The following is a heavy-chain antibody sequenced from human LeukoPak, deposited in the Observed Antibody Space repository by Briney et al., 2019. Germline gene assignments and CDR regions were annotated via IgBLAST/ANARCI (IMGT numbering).Heavy chain of an antibody. J-gene: IGHJ6*04. D-gene: IGHD2-2*01. CDR2: ISAYNGNT. V-gene: IGHV1-18*04. CDR3: ARSGVPAAPKDYYYGMDV. Sequence: GASVKVSCKASGYTFTSYGISWVRQAPGQGLEWMGWISAYNGNTNHAQKLQGRVTMTTDTSTSTAYMELRSLRSDDTAVYYCARSGVPAAPKDYYYGMDVWGKGTTVTVSS. CDR1: GYTFTSYG.